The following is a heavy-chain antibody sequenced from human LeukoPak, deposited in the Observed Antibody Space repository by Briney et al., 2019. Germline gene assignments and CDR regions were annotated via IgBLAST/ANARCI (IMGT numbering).Heavy chain of an antibody. J-gene: IGHJ4*02. CDR1: GFTFSNYA. CDR2: LTGSGVGT. D-gene: IGHD4/OR15-4a*01. V-gene: IGHV3-23*01. Sequence: PGGSLRLSCAASGFTFSNYAMSWVRQAPRKGLEWVSALTGSGVGTYYADSVKGRFTISRDISKNTLYLQMNSLRAEDTAIYYCAKYRSSSYGDLFDYWGQGTLVTVSS. CDR3: AKYRSSSYGDLFDY.